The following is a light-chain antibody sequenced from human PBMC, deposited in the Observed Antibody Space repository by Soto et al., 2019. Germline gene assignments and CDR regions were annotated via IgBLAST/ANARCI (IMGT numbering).Light chain of an antibody. CDR3: QHYHNLPRIT. CDR1: QDISNR. J-gene: IGKJ4*01. Sequence: DIQMTQSPSSLSASVGDRVTITCQASQDISNRLNWYQQKPGKAPKLLIYDASNLETGVPSRFSGSGSGTDFTFTISSLQPEDIATYYCQHYHNLPRITVGGGTKVEIK. CDR2: DAS. V-gene: IGKV1-33*01.